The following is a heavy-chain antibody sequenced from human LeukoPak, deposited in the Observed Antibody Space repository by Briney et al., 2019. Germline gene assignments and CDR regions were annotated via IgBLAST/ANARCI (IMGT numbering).Heavy chain of an antibody. CDR2: IYSGGST. D-gene: IGHD5-18*01. Sequence: GGSLRLSCAASGFTVSSNFMNWVRQAPGRGLEWVSVIYSGGSTSYADSVKGRFTISRDSSKNTLFLQMNSLRIDDTAVYYCAREGYSSGSRTGIDYWGQGTLVTVSS. CDR3: AREGYSSGSRTGIDY. V-gene: IGHV3-66*02. CDR1: GFTVSSNF. J-gene: IGHJ4*02.